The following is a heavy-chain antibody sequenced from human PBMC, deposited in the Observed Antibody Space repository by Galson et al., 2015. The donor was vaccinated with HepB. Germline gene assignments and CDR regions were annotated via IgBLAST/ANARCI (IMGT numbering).Heavy chain of an antibody. Sequence: SLRLSCAATGFTFSSLGMTWVRQAPGKGLECVAAIGVNARRTDYADSVKGRFTISRDNSRNMLYLQMNNLRAEDTAAYYCAKGTTDVDYWGQGTLVTVSS. CDR1: GFTFSSLG. CDR3: AKGTTDVDY. V-gene: IGHV3-23*01. D-gene: IGHD1-1*01. J-gene: IGHJ4*02. CDR2: IGVNARRT.